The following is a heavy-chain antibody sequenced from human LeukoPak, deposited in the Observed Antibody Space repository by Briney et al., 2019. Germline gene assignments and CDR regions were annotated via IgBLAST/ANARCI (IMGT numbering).Heavy chain of an antibody. Sequence: SETLSLTCTVSGGSIGSYYWNWIRQAPGKGLEWIGYIHYSGSTNHNSSLKSRVTISVDTSKNQYSLKLSSATAADTAVYYCARRDRSRSGYKDWGQGTLVTVSS. CDR2: IHYSGST. V-gene: IGHV4-59*01. J-gene: IGHJ4*02. CDR3: ARRDRSRSGYKD. CDR1: GGSIGSYY. D-gene: IGHD5-12*01.